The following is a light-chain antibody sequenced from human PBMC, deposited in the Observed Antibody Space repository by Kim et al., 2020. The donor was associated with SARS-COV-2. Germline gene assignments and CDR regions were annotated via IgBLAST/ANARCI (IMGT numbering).Light chain of an antibody. Sequence: QTVVTQESSLTVSPGGTVTLTCASSTGAVTSGHYPYWFQQKPGQAPRTLIYDTRNKHSWTPARFSGSLLGGKAALTLSGAQPEDEGEYYCLLSYSDVAVFGGGTQLTDL. CDR3: LLSYSDVAV. CDR2: DTR. J-gene: IGLJ3*02. V-gene: IGLV7-46*01. CDR1: TGAVTSGHY.